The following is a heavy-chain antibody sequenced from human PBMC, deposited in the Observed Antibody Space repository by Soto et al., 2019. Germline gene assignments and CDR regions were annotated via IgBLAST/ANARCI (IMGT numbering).Heavy chain of an antibody. D-gene: IGHD6-13*01. Sequence: ASVKVSCKASGYTFTSYAMRWVRQAPGQRLEWMGWINAGNGNTKYSQKFQGRVTITRDTSASTAYMELSSLRSEDTAVYYCAREYGRAAAGTEDFDYWGQGTLVTVSS. V-gene: IGHV1-3*01. J-gene: IGHJ4*02. CDR1: GYTFTSYA. CDR2: INAGNGNT. CDR3: AREYGRAAAGTEDFDY.